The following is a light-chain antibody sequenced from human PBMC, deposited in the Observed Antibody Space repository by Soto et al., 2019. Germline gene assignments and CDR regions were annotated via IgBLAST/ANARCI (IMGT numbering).Light chain of an antibody. CDR3: SSYAGSYTWI. J-gene: IGLJ1*01. CDR2: DVS. CDR1: SSDVGGYNY. V-gene: IGLV2-11*01. Sequence: QSALAQPRSVSGSPGQSVTISCTGTSSDVGGYNYVSWYQQHPGKAPKLMIYDVSKRPSGVPDRFSGSKSGNTASLTISGLQAEDEAEYFCSSYAGSYTWIFGSGTKVTV.